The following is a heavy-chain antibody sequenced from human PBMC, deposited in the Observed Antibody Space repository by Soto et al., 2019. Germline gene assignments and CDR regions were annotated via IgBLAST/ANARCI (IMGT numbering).Heavy chain of an antibody. CDR1: GGTFSSYA. J-gene: IGHJ3*01. CDR2: IIPIFGTA. D-gene: IGHD3-22*01. V-gene: IGHV1-69*06. Sequence: GASVKVSCKASGGTFSSYAISWVRQAPGQGLEWMGGIIPIFGTANYAQKFQGRVTITADKSTSTAYMELSSLRSEDTAVYYCARVSYYDSSGYWVWDAFDFWGQGXMVTV. CDR3: ARVSYYDSSGYWVWDAFDF.